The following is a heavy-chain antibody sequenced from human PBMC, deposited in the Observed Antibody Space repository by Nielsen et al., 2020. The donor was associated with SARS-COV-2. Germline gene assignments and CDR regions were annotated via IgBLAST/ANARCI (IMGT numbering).Heavy chain of an antibody. V-gene: IGHV3-23*01. CDR1: GFTFSSYA. J-gene: IGHJ4*02. Sequence: GESLKISCAASGFTFSSYAMSWVRQAPGKGLEWVSAISGSGGSTYYAGSVKGRFTISRDNSKNTLHLQMNSLRAEDTAVYYCVDGEYGDYVWGQGTLVTVSS. CDR2: ISGSGGST. D-gene: IGHD4-17*01. CDR3: VDGEYGDYV.